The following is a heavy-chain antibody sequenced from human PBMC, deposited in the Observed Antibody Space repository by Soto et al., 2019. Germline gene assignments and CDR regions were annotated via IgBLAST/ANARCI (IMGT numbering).Heavy chain of an antibody. D-gene: IGHD4-17*01. V-gene: IGHV4-59*01. J-gene: IGHJ4*02. CDR3: SYGDSPGPIDH. CDR2: IHNGERT. Sequence: SETLSLTCSVSGASISSYYWSWFRQAPGKGLEYIGYIHNGERTNYNPSLESRVTISADTSKNQFSLRLSSVTAADTAMYYCSYGDSPGPIDHWGQGXLVTVSS. CDR1: GASISSYY.